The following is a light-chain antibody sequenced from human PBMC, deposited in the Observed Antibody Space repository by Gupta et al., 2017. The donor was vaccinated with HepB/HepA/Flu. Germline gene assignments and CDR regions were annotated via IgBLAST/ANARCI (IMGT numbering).Light chain of an antibody. CDR2: GAS. Sequence: DIVLTQSPATLSLSPGERATLSCRASQSVSSSYLAWYQQKPSQAPRLLIYGASSRATGIPDRFSGSGSGTDFTLTISRREPEDFAVYYCQQYCSSPPLTFGGGTKVEIK. V-gene: IGKV3-20*01. CDR1: QSVSSSY. CDR3: QQYCSSPPLT. J-gene: IGKJ4*01.